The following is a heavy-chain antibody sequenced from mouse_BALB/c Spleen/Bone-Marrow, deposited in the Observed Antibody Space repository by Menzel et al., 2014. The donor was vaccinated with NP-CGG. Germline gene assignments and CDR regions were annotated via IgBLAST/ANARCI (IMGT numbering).Heavy chain of an antibody. CDR3: ARDLYYYGCDY. Sequence: QVQLKDSGPGLVAPSQSLSITCTVSGFSLTDYGVNWVRQPPGKNLEWLGMIWGDGSKYYNSTLKSRLRISKDNSQSQVVLKMNSLETEDTARYNCARDLYYYGCDYCGQATTLTVSS. D-gene: IGHD1-1*01. V-gene: IGHV2-6-7*01. CDR2: IWGDGSK. CDR1: GFSLTDYG. J-gene: IGHJ2*01.